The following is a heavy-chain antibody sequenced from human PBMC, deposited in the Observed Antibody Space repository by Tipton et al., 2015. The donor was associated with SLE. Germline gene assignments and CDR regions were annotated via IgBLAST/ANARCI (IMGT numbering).Heavy chain of an antibody. CDR3: GRGSGSVRN. J-gene: IGHJ4*02. Sequence: TLSLTCTVSGASLNSGSYYLTWIRQPAGKGLEWAGRIHTRGDTNYNSSLKSRVTISLDTSKNQFYLKLDSVTAADTAVYYCGRGSGSVRNWGQGTVVAVSS. CDR2: IHTRGDT. D-gene: IGHD4-17*01. V-gene: IGHV4-61*02. CDR1: GASLNSGSYY.